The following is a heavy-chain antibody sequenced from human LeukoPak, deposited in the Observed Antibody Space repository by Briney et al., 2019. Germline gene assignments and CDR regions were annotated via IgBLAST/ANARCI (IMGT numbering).Heavy chain of an antibody. CDR2: ISYDGSNK. Sequence: GGSLRLSCAASGFTFSSYGMHWVRQAPGKGLEWVAVISYDGSNKYYADSVKGRFTISRDNSKSTLYLQMNSLRAEDTAVFYCAYDSSGYSAPAYFAYWGQGTLVTVSS. CDR1: GFTFSSYG. CDR3: AYDSSGYSAPAYFAY. J-gene: IGHJ4*02. V-gene: IGHV3-30*18. D-gene: IGHD3-22*01.